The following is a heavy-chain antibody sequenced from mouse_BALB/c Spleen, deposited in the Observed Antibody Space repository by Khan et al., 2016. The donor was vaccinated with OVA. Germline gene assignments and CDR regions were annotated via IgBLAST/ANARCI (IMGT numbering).Heavy chain of an antibody. CDR2: ISYSGST. CDR3: AGGGSRYNWALDV. V-gene: IGHV3-2*02. CDR1: GYSITSDYA. Sequence: EVGLVESGPGLVKPSQSLSLTCTVTGYSITSDYAWNWIRQFPGNKLEWMGYISYSGSTNYNPALKSRISITRDTSKNQFFLQLNSVTTEDTATSYCAGGGSRYNWALDVWGAGTAVTVSS. J-gene: IGHJ1*01. D-gene: IGHD4-1*02.